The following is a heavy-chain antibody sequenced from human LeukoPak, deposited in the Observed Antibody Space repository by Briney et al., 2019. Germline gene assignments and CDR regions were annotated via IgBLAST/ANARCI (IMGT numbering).Heavy chain of an antibody. CDR3: ARSGSYSYYMDV. V-gene: IGHV4-59*12. Sequence: PSETLSLTCTVSGDSISSYYWSWIRQPPGKGLEWIGYIYYSGSTNYNPSLRSRVTMSVDTSKKQFSLRLSSVTAADTAVYYCARSGSYSYYMDVWGKGTTVTVSS. CDR1: GDSISSYY. D-gene: IGHD3-10*01. CDR2: IYYSGST. J-gene: IGHJ6*03.